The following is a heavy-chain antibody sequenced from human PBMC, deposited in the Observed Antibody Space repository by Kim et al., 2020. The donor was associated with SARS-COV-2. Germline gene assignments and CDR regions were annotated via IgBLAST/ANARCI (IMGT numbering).Heavy chain of an antibody. V-gene: IGHV3-72*01. CDR1: GFTFNDYY. D-gene: IGHD3-3*01. CDR3: TRASYGANYFTYY. CDR2: SRNKARGYST. J-gene: IGHJ4*02. Sequence: GSLRLSCAASGFTFNDYYMDWVRQAPGKGLEWIARSRNKARGYSTEYAASVKGRFTVSRDDSENSLYLDMNSLKTEDTAVYYCTRASYGANYFTYYWGPGVLVTVSS.